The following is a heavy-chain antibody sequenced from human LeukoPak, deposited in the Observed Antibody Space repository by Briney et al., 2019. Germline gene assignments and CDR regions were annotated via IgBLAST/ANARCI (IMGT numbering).Heavy chain of an antibody. CDR1: GFTFSSYA. J-gene: IGHJ4*02. CDR2: ISGSGGST. V-gene: IGHV3-23*01. Sequence: GGSLRLSCAASGFTFSSYAMSWVRQAPGKGLEWVSAISGSGGSTYYADSVKGRFTVSRDNSKNTLYLQMNSLRAEDTAVYYCARGWSSSWYSVFDYWGQGTLVTVSS. CDR3: ARGWSSSWYSVFDY. D-gene: IGHD6-13*01.